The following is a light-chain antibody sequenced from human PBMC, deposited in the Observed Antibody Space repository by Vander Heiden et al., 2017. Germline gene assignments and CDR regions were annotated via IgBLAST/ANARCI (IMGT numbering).Light chain of an antibody. Sequence: QSALTQPASFSGSPGQSITISCTGTSSDGGGYKYVSWYQQYPGKAPKLIIYDVSGRPAGVSNRFSGSKSGNTASLTISGLQAEDEADYYCSSYSSSSTYVFGSGTKVTVL. CDR3: SSYSSSSTYV. CDR1: SSDGGGYKY. CDR2: DVS. V-gene: IGLV2-14*03. J-gene: IGLJ1*01.